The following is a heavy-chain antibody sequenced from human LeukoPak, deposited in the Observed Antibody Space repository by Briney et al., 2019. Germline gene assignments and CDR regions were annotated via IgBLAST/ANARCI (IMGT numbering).Heavy chain of an antibody. V-gene: IGHV4-34*01. CDR3: ARGLSGGRFLEWLRNWFDP. CDR1: GGSFSGYY. D-gene: IGHD3-3*01. CDR2: INHSGST. J-gene: IGHJ5*02. Sequence: PSETLSLTCAGYGGSFSGYYWSWIRQPPGKGLEWIGEINHSGSTNYNPSLTSRVTISVDTSKNQFSLKLSSVTAADTAVYYCARGLSGGRFLEWLRNWFDPWGQGTLVTVSS.